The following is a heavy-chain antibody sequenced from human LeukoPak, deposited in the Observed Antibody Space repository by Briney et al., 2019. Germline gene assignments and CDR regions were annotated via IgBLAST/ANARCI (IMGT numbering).Heavy chain of an antibody. CDR2: IYYSGST. CDR3: ARWELGPIVVVPAAFDY. V-gene: IGHV4-39*01. CDR1: GGSISSSSYY. D-gene: IGHD2-2*01. J-gene: IGHJ4*02. Sequence: SETLSLTCTVSGGSISSSSYYWGWIRQPPGKGLEWIGRIYYSGSTYYNPSLESRVTISVDTSKNQFSLKLSSVTAADTAVYYCARWELGPIVVVPAAFDYWGQGTLVTVSS.